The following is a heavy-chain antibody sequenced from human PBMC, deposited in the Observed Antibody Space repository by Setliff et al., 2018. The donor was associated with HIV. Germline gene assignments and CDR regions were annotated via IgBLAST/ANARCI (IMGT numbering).Heavy chain of an antibody. V-gene: IGHV4-61*05. J-gene: IGHJ4*02. Sequence: LSLTCSVSGGSISNTKYYWGWIRQSPGKGLEWIGYIYGSGITNYNPSLRGRVTISIDTSKNQFSLGLRSLTAADTAVYYCARGRDGYSLGNFDFWGQGTLVTVSS. CDR3: ARGRDGYSLGNFDF. D-gene: IGHD2-21*02. CDR1: GGSISNTKYY. CDR2: IYGSGIT.